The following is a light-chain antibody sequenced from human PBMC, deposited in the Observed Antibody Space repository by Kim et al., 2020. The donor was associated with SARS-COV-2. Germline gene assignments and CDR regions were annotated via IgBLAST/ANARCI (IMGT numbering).Light chain of an antibody. CDR1: RLRTSY. V-gene: IGLV3-19*01. Sequence: ALGQTIRIPCQGDRLRTSYASWYQQKPRQAPVLVIYGKNYRPSGIPDRFSGSSSGNTASLTITGAQAEDEADYYCNSRDSSATHVVFGGGTKVTVL. CDR2: GKN. J-gene: IGLJ2*01. CDR3: NSRDSSATHVV.